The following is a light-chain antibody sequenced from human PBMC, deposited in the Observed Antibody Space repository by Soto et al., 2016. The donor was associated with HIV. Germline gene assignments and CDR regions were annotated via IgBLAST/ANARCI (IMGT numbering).Light chain of an antibody. V-gene: IGKV1-5*03. CDR2: KAS. CDR3: QQYNNYPWT. CDR1: QSISSW. J-gene: IGKJ1*01. Sequence: DIQMTQSPSTLSASVGDRVTITCRASQSISSWLAWFQQKPVKAPKLLIYKASSLQSGVPSRFSGSGSGTEFTLTTSSLQPDDFATYYCQQYNNYPWTFGQGTKVEIK.